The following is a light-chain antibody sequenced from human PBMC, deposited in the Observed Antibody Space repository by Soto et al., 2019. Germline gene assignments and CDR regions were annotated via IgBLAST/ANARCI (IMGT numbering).Light chain of an antibody. V-gene: IGKV3-15*01. CDR2: GAS. CDR3: QQYFKWPLT. Sequence: EIVMTQSPATLSVSPGERATLSCRASQSVFSYLAWYQRTPGQPPRLLIYGASTRATGIPARFSGSGSGTEFILSISSLQSEDFAVYYCQQYFKWPLTFGGGTKVEI. J-gene: IGKJ4*01. CDR1: QSVFSY.